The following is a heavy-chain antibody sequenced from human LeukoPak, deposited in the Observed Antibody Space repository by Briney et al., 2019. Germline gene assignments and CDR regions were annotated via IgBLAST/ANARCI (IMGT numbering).Heavy chain of an antibody. Sequence: GGSLRLSCAASGFTFGSSWMNWVRQAPGKGLEWVANIKQDGSDKYYVDSVRGRFTISRDNAKNSLYLQMNSLRAEDTAVYYCARDNSYSKDYWGQGTLVTVSS. D-gene: IGHD4-23*01. V-gene: IGHV3-7*04. J-gene: IGHJ4*02. CDR1: GFTFGSSW. CDR3: ARDNSYSKDY. CDR2: IKQDGSDK.